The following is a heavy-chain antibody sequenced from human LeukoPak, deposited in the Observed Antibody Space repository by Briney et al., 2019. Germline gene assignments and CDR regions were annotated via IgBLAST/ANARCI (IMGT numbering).Heavy chain of an antibody. CDR1: GFIFSDNA. D-gene: IGHD6-19*01. V-gene: IGHV3-23*01. CDR2: ISGSGGGT. J-gene: IGHJ5*01. CDR3: VKNGPVNGWFAEFAS. Sequence: EPGGSLRLSCAASGFIFSDNAMSWVRQAPGKGLEWVSSISGSGGGTYYADSVKGRFTISRDNSKNTLYLQVNSLGAEDTAVYYCVKNGPVNGWFAEFASCGHGTLVTVSS.